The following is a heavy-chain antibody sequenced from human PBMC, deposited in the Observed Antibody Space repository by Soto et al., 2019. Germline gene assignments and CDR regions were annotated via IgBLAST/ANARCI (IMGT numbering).Heavy chain of an antibody. CDR3: ARYSAVSGTYYFDY. V-gene: IGHV4-4*02. J-gene: IGHJ4*02. CDR2: ISQRGSA. D-gene: IGHD6-13*01. CDR1: GASISRVYW. Sequence: QVHLQESGPGLVKPSGTLSLTCDVSGASISRVYWWSWVRQSPGKGLEWIGEISQRGSANYRPSLKSRVTMSLDTSKNQFSLRLTSVTAADTAVYYCARYSAVSGTYYFDYWGQGTLVTGSS.